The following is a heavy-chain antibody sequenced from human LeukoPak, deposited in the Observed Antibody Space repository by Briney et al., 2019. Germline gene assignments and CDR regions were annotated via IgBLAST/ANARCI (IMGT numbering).Heavy chain of an antibody. Sequence: GGSLRLSCAASGFTFSDYWMNWVRQAPGKGVEWVANIKQDGSEKYHVGSVQGRFTISRDNAKKSLYLEMNSLRAEDTAVYFCARDVEGGTFDIWGQGTTVTVSS. CDR1: GFTFSDYW. CDR3: ARDVEGGTFDI. CDR2: IKQDGSEK. D-gene: IGHD3-16*01. V-gene: IGHV3-7*05. J-gene: IGHJ3*02.